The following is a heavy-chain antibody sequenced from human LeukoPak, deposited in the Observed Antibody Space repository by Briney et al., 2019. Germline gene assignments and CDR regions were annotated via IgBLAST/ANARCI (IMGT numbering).Heavy chain of an antibody. V-gene: IGHV1-69*13. J-gene: IGHJ4*02. Sequence: SVKVSCKASGGTFSSYAISWVRQAPGQGLEWMGGIIPIFGTANYAQKLQGRVTITADESTSTAYMELSSLRSENTAVYYCARGGITGPPSGYWGQGTLVTVSS. CDR3: ARGGITGPPSGY. D-gene: IGHD1-20*01. CDR2: IIPIFGTA. CDR1: GGTFSSYA.